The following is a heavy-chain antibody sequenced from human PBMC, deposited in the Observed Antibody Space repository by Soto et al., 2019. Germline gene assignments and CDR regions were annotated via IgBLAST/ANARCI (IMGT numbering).Heavy chain of an antibody. CDR2: VYWDDDN. CDR3: AHRRSGNGWNAGYFDY. Sequence: QNTLKESGPTLVKPTQTLTLTCTFSGFSLSTYGVGVGWVRQPPGKTLEWLVFVYWDDDNRYNPSLKSRLAVTRDTSKNQAVLTMANMDPVDTATYYCAHRRSGNGWNAGYFDYGGQGILVTVSS. D-gene: IGHD5-12*01. CDR1: GFSLSTYGVG. V-gene: IGHV2-5*02. J-gene: IGHJ4*02.